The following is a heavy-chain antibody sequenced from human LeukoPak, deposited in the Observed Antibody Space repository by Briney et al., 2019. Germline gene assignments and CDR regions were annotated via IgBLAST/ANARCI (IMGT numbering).Heavy chain of an antibody. CDR2: ISSSSSTI. Sequence: GGSLRLSCAASGFTFSSYGMHWVRQAPGKGLEWVSYISSSSSTIYYADSVKGRFTISRDNSKNTLYLQMGSLRAEDMAVYYCARDRSGYPYYFDYWGQGTLVTVSS. J-gene: IGHJ4*02. D-gene: IGHD3-22*01. CDR3: ARDRSGYPYYFDY. V-gene: IGHV3-48*01. CDR1: GFTFSSYG.